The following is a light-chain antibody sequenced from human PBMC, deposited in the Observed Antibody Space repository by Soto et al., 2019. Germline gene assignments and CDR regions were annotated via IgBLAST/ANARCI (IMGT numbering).Light chain of an antibody. CDR3: ASWYDRLSGSYV. J-gene: IGLJ1*01. Sequence: QSVLTQPPSASGTPGPRVTISCSWSSSKIGSNYVYWYQQLPGTAPKLLMYRDVKRPSGVPDRFSGSKSGTSASLAISGLRSEDEADYYCASWYDRLSGSYVFGTGTKVTVL. CDR2: RDV. CDR1: SSKIGSNY. V-gene: IGLV1-47*01.